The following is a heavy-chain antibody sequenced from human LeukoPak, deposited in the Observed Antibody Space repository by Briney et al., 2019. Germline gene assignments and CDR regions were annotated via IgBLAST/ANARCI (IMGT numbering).Heavy chain of an antibody. J-gene: IGHJ4*01. CDR2: ISSSSSTI. Sequence: GGSLRLSCAASGFTFSSYSMNWVRQAPGKGLEWVSYISSSSSTIYYAGSVKGRFTISRDNAKNSLYLQMNSLRAEDTAVYYCGGMSAAVFLDYWGQGTPVNGSS. CDR1: GFTFSSYS. CDR3: GGMSAAVFLDY. V-gene: IGHV3-48*04. D-gene: IGHD6-13*01.